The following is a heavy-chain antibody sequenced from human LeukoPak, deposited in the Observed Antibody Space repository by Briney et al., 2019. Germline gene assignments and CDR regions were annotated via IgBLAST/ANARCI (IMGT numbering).Heavy chain of an antibody. V-gene: IGHV3-74*01. CDR1: GYTFSSYW. Sequence: GGSLRLSCAASGYTFSSYWMHWVRQAPGKGLVWVSRINTDGSSTSYADSVKGRFTISRDNAKNSLYLQMNSLRAEDTALYYCAKDRGSGWGVYYFDYWGQGTLVTVSS. J-gene: IGHJ4*02. CDR2: INTDGSST. CDR3: AKDRGSGWGVYYFDY. D-gene: IGHD6-19*01.